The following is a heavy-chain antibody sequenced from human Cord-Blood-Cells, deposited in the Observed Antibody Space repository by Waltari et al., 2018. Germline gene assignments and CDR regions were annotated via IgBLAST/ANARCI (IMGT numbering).Heavy chain of an antibody. D-gene: IGHD5-18*01. CDR1: GGSFSGYY. CDR2: INHSGST. Sequence: QVQLQQWGAGLLKPSETLSLTCAVYGGSFSGYYWRWLRQPPGKGLEWIGEINHSGSTNYNPSLKSRVTISVDTSKNQFSLKLSSVTAADTAVYYCARVAGSYGFYYYYGMDVWGQGTTVTVSS. V-gene: IGHV4-34*01. CDR3: ARVAGSYGFYYYYGMDV. J-gene: IGHJ6*02.